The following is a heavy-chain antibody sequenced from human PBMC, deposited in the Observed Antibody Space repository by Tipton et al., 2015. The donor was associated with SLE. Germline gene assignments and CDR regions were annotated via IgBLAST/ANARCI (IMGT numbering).Heavy chain of an antibody. CDR2: ISAYNGNR. D-gene: IGHD1-1*01. CDR3: ARVEVGYYYYYYMDV. CDR1: GYTFTSDG. V-gene: IGHV1-18*01. Sequence: QLVQSGAEVKKPGASVKVSCKASGYTFTSDGITWVRQAPGQGLEWMGWISAYNGNRKYAKKVQGRVTMTTDTSTSTAYLELRSLRSEDTAVYYCARVEVGYYYYYYMDVWGKGTTVTVSS. J-gene: IGHJ6*03.